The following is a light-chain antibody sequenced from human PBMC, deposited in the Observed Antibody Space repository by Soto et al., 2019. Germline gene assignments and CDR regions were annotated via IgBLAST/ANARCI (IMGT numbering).Light chain of an antibody. CDR3: QQYGSSST. CDR1: QSVTSNY. V-gene: IGKV3-20*01. CDR2: GVS. J-gene: IGKJ5*01. Sequence: EFVMTQSPATLSVSPGERATLSCRASQSVTSNYLAWYQQKPGQAPRLLIYGVSSRATGVPDRFSGSGSGTDFTLTISRLEPEDFAVYYCQQYGSSSTFGQGTRLEIK.